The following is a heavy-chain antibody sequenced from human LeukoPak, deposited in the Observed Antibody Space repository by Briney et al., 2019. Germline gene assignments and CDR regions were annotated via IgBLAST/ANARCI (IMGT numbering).Heavy chain of an antibody. CDR1: GYTSTGYY. CDR3: VRGSDDTFDI. Sequence: ASVKVSCKASGYTSTGYYMHWVRQAPGQGLEWMGWINPNTGGTNYAQKFQGRVTMTRDTSISTAYMELSRLRSDDTAVYHCVRGSDDTFDIWGQGTMVTVSS. V-gene: IGHV1-2*02. CDR2: INPNTGGT. J-gene: IGHJ3*02.